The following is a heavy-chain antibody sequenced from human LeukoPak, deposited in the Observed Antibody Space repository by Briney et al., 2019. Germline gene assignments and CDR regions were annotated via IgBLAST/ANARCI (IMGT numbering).Heavy chain of an antibody. CDR3: AREGSQGGNWFDS. V-gene: IGHV4-61*02. J-gene: IGHJ5*01. CDR1: GGSISSGSYY. D-gene: IGHD3-10*01. CDR2: IYTSGST. Sequence: SETLSLTCTVSGGSISSGSYYWSWIRQPAGKGLEWIGRIYTSGSTNYNPSLKSRVTISVDTSKNQFSLKLSSVTAADTAVYYCAREGSQGGNWFDSWGQGTLVTVSS.